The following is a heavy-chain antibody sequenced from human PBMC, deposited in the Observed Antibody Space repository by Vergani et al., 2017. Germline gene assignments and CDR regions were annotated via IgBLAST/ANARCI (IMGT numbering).Heavy chain of an antibody. J-gene: IGHJ6*02. V-gene: IGHV3-21*01. Sequence: DVHLAESGGGFFQPGGSLRLSCSASGFSFNSYWMHWVRQVPGKGLLWVSSISRSSSNIYYAESVKGRFTISRDNAKNSLYLEMNSLRAEDTGLYYCARDRKELRTHDQEYYYYGMDVWGQGTAVTVSS. CDR2: ISRSSSNI. CDR3: ARDRKELRTHDQEYYYYGMDV. D-gene: IGHD7-27*01. CDR1: GFSFNSYW.